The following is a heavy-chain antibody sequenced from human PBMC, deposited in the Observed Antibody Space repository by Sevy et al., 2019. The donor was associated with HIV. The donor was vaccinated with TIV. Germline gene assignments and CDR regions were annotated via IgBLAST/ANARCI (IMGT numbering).Heavy chain of an antibody. CDR2: LSWHSENI. CDR1: GFTFDDFA. V-gene: IGHV3-9*01. CDR3: AEGRGAISATNYFDA. D-gene: IGHD3-10*01. Sequence: GGSLRLSCVASGFTFDDFAMHWVRQPPGKGMEWVSGLSWHSENINYADAVKDRFFISSDNAKNSPYLQMNNLRPEEATVYYCAEGRGAISATNYFDAWGQGTLVTVSS. J-gene: IGHJ5*02.